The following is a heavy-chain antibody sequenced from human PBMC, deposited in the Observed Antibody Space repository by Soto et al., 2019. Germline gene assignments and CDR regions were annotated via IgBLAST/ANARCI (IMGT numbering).Heavy chain of an antibody. CDR2: ISTSGGNT. V-gene: IGHV3-23*01. D-gene: IGHD1-26*01. Sequence: ESLGLSGAASGFTFSSSAMSWVRQAAKKGLEWVSAISTSGGNTLYADSVKGRFTISRDNSKNTLFLQMRSLRAEDTAIYYCAKPTGGSYPESRVFDSWGQGTRVTVSS. J-gene: IGHJ4*02. CDR3: AKPTGGSYPESRVFDS. CDR1: GFTFSSSA.